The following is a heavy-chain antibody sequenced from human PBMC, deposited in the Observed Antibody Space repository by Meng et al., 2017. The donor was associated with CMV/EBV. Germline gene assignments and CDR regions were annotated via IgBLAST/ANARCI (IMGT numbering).Heavy chain of an antibody. CDR2: MNPNSGNT. Sequence: ASVKVSCKASGYTFTSYDINWVRQATGQGLEWMGWMNPNSGNTGYEQKFQGRVTITRNTSISTAYMELSSLRSEDTAVYYCARVGIYYDFWSGSPTGGWFDPWGQGTLVTVSS. CDR1: GYTFTSYD. CDR3: ARVGIYYDFWSGSPTGGWFDP. D-gene: IGHD3-3*01. J-gene: IGHJ5*02. V-gene: IGHV1-8*03.